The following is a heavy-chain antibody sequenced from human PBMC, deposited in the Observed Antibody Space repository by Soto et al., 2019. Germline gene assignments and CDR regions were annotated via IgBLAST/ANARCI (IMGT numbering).Heavy chain of an antibody. CDR2: INPNSGGT. V-gene: IGHV1-2*02. J-gene: IGHJ4*02. Sequence: GASVKVSCKASGYTFTGYYMHWVRQAPGQGLEWMGWINPNSGGTNYAQKFQGRVTMTRDTSISTAYMELSRLRSDDTAVYYCARDSDISSWYYYFDYWGQGTLVSVSA. D-gene: IGHD6-13*01. CDR3: ARDSDISSWYYYFDY. CDR1: GYTFTGYY.